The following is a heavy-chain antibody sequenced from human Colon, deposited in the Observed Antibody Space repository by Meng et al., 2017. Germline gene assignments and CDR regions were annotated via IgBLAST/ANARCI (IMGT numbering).Heavy chain of an antibody. V-gene: IGHV4-34*01. CDR1: GGCFSGYY. J-gene: IGHJ4*02. Sequence: QGQVQQWGARLLKPSETLSPTCAVYGGCFSGYYWRWIRQPPGKGLEWIGDINHSGSTNCNPSLKSRFTISVDTSKNQFSLTLKSVTAADTAVYYCARDRVPGKYWGQGTLVTVSS. CDR3: ARDRVPGKY. CDR2: INHSGST. D-gene: IGHD1-14*01.